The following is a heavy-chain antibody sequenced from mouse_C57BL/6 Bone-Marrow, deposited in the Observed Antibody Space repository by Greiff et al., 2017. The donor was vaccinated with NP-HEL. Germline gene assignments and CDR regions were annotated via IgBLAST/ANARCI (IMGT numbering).Heavy chain of an antibody. CDR2: IDPEDGET. V-gene: IGHV14-2*01. D-gene: IGHD1-1*01. Sequence: EVQLQQSGAELVKPGASVKLSCTASGFNIKDYYMHWVKQRTEQGLEWIGRIDPEDGETKYAPKFQGKATITADTSSNTAYLQLSSLTSEDTAVYYCARWGITTLVATYYYAMDYWGQGTSVTVSS. CDR1: GFNIKDYY. CDR3: ARWGITTLVATYYYAMDY. J-gene: IGHJ4*01.